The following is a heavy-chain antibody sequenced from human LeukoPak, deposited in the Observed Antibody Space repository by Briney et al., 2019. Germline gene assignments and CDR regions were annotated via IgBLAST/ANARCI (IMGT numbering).Heavy chain of an antibody. D-gene: IGHD5-18*01. CDR1: GGSVSSGSYY. CDR3: ARGPKRGYSYGYYYYYGMDV. V-gene: IGHV4-61*01. J-gene: IGHJ6*02. Sequence: KPSETLPLTCTVSGGSVSSGSYYWSWIRQPPGKGLEWIGYIYYSGSTNYNPSLKSRVTISVDTSKNQFSLKLSSVTAADTAVYYCARGPKRGYSYGYYYYYGMDVWGQGTTVIVSS. CDR2: IYYSGST.